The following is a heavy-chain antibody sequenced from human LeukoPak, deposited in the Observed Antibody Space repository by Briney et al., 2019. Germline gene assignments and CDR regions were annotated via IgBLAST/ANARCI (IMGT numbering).Heavy chain of an antibody. CDR3: ARDGRTGWYFDY. Sequence: PGGTLRLSCAASGFTFSSYGMHWVRQAPGKGLEWVANIKQDGSQKYYVDSVKGRSTIYRDNAENSLYLQISSLRPEDTAVYYCARDGRTGWYFDYWGQGTLVTVSS. V-gene: IGHV3-7*01. D-gene: IGHD6-19*01. CDR2: IKQDGSQK. CDR1: GFTFSSYG. J-gene: IGHJ4*02.